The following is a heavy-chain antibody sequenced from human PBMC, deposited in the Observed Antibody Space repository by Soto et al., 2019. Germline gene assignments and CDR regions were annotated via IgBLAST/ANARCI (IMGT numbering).Heavy chain of an antibody. J-gene: IGHJ4*02. D-gene: IGHD3-22*01. Sequence: QVQLQQWGAGLLKPSETLSLTCAVYGGSFSGYYWSWIRQPPGKGLEWIGEINHSGSTNYNPSLKSRVTISVDTSKNQFSLKLSSVTDAETAVYYCARGDDSTNVDYWGQGTLVTVSS. CDR3: ARGDDSTNVDY. CDR2: INHSGST. V-gene: IGHV4-34*01. CDR1: GGSFSGYY.